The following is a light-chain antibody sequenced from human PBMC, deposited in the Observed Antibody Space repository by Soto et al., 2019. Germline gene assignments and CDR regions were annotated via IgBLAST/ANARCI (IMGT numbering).Light chain of an antibody. V-gene: IGKV3-20*01. Sequence: EIVLPQSPGTLSLSPGERATLSCRASQSLSSSYLVWYQQKPGQAPRPLIYGASSRATGIPDRFSGSGSGTDFTLTISRLEPEDFAVYYCQHYGNTPPSVTFGPGTKVAI. CDR3: QHYGNTPPSVT. J-gene: IGKJ3*01. CDR2: GAS. CDR1: QSLSSSY.